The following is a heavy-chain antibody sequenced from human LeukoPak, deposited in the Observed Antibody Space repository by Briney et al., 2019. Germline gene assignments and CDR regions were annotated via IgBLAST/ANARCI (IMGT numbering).Heavy chain of an antibody. CDR3: ARVTGYRIEDYFDY. J-gene: IGHJ4*02. V-gene: IGHV4-59*01. Sequence: SETLSLTCTVSGGSISSNYWSWIRQPPGKGLEWIGYIYYSGSTNYNPSLKSRVTISVETSKNEFSLKLRSVTAADMAVYYCARVTGYRIEDYFDYWGQGTLVSVSS. CDR2: IYYSGST. D-gene: IGHD6-13*01. CDR1: GGSISSNY.